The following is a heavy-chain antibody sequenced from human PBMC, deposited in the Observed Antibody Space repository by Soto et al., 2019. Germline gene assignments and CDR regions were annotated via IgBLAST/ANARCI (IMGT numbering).Heavy chain of an antibody. CDR1: GGSISSYY. CDR3: ARGPGGFGDFSLDY. V-gene: IGHV4-59*12. D-gene: IGHD3-10*01. J-gene: IGHJ4*02. CDR2: IYSGGST. Sequence: QVQLQESGPGLVKPSETLSLTCTVSGGSISSYYWSWIRQPPGKGLEWIGYIYSGGSTNYNPSLKSRVTMSVDTSKNQFSLKVTSVAAADTAVYYCARGPGGFGDFSLDYWGQGTLVTVAP.